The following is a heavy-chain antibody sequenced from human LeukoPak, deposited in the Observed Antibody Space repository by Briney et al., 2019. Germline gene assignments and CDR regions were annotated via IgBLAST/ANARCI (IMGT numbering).Heavy chain of an antibody. CDR3: AKGKVNHDGALDA. CDR1: GYTFSGYW. CDR2: IKQDGSEK. Sequence: GGSLRLSCAASGYTFSGYWMSWVRQAPGKGLEWVANIKQDGSEKYYVDSVKGRFTISRDNAKNSLYLQMNTLRAEDTAVYYCAKGKVNHDGALDAWGQGTLVTVSS. D-gene: IGHD2-21*01. J-gene: IGHJ3*01. V-gene: IGHV3-7*03.